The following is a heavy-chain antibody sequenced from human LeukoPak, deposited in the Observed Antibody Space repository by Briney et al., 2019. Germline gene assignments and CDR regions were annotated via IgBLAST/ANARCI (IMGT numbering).Heavy chain of an antibody. CDR1: GFTFSSYS. V-gene: IGHV3-21*01. Sequence: PGGSLRLSCAASGFTFSSYSMNWVRQAPGKGLEWVSSISSSSSYIYYADSVKGRFTISRDNAKNSLYLQMNSLRAEDTAVYYCARQFGDEYGFDYWGQGTLVTVSS. J-gene: IGHJ4*02. D-gene: IGHD3-16*01. CDR3: ARQFGDEYGFDY. CDR2: ISSSSSYI.